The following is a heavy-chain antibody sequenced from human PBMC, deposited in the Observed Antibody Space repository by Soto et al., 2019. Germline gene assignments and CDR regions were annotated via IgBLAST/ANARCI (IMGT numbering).Heavy chain of an antibody. D-gene: IGHD6-13*01. CDR2: INHSGST. CDR3: ARGGSWAYYYYYGMDV. CDR1: GGSFSGYY. J-gene: IGHJ6*02. V-gene: IGHV4-34*01. Sequence: AETLSLTCAGYGGSFSGYYWSWIRQPPGKGLEWIGEINHSGSTNYNPSLKSRVTISVDTSKNQFSLKLSSVTAADTAVYYCARGGSWAYYYYYGMDVWGQGTTVTVSS.